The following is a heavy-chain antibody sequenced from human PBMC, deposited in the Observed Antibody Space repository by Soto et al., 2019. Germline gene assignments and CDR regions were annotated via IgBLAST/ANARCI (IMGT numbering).Heavy chain of an antibody. J-gene: IGHJ4*02. CDR3: ARDGRSSYSSGWYWFDY. D-gene: IGHD6-19*01. CDR2: INLSGGST. V-gene: IGHV1-46*01. Sequence: SVTVSCKASVYTFTSYYMHWVRQAPRQGLEWMGIINLSGGSTSYAHNFQGRVTMTMKTAKSTVYMELSRLRSEDTAVYYCARDGRSSYSSGWYWFDYWGQGALVTVSS. CDR1: VYTFTSYY.